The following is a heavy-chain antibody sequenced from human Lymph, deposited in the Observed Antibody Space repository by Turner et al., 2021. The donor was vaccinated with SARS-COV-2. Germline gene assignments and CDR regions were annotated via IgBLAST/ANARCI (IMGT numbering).Heavy chain of an antibody. CDR1: GGTFSTYV. Sequence: QVQLVQSGAEVKKPGSSVKVSCKASGGTFSTYVISWVRQAPGKGLGWMGGTTPILGIATSAQKFQGRVTITPEKPPSTAYMELSSLRSEETAVYPCAGSHGGNYVAFDIWGQGPMSPSLQ. CDR3: AGSHGGNYVAFDI. J-gene: IGHJ3*02. V-gene: IGHV1-69*10. CDR2: TTPILGIA. D-gene: IGHD1-26*01.